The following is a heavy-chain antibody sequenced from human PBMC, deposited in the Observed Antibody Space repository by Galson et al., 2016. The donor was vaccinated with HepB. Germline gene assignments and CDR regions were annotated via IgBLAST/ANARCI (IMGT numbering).Heavy chain of an antibody. Sequence: SLRLSCAASAFTFSAYRMHWVRQAPGKGLVWISRIFTDGSGTLYADSVKGRFTISRDNAKNTLFLQMNSLRADDTAVYYCGRGSKYGFDMWGQGTMVTVSS. V-gene: IGHV3-74*01. CDR1: AFTFSAYR. CDR2: IFTDGSGT. J-gene: IGHJ3*02. CDR3: GRGSKYGFDM.